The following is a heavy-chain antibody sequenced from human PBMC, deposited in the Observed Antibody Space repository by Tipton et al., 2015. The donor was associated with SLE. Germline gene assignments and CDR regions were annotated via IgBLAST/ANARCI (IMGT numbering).Heavy chain of an antibody. CDR1: GYTFTNHN. V-gene: IGHV1-8*01. Sequence: QLVQSGAEVRKPGASVKVSCKASGYTFTNHNLNWVRQATGQGLEWMGWMNPSSGQTGYAQKFQGRVTMTWDTSMSTAYMEVSSLRSEDTAVYYCARVPVRTTGGFGRFRMDVWGKGTTVTVSS. J-gene: IGHJ6*04. CDR2: MNPSSGQT. CDR3: ARVPVRTTGGFGRFRMDV. D-gene: IGHD1-1*01.